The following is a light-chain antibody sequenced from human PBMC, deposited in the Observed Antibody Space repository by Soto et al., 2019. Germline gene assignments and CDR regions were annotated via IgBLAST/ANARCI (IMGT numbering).Light chain of an antibody. Sequence: DIQMTQSPSSLSASVGDRVTITCRASQGISNYLAWYQHKPGKVPKRLIYSASTLQSGVPSRFSGSGSGTDFTLTISSLEPEDVATYYCQHYNNAPYTFGQGTKLEIK. V-gene: IGKV1-27*01. CDR2: SAS. J-gene: IGKJ2*01. CDR1: QGISNY. CDR3: QHYNNAPYT.